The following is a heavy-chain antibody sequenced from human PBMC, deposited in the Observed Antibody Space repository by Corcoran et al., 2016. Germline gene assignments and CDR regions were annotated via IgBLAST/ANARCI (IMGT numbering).Heavy chain of an antibody. CDR1: GFSFSSSW. V-gene: IGHV3-7*03. Sequence: EVQLVESGGGLVQPGGSLRLSCAASGFSFSSSWMDWVRQIPGKGLEWAANIKYDGSETYFVDSVKGRFTISRDNAQNSLYLQMNSLKDEDTAMYYCSESLNSWGQGTLVTVSS. CDR3: SESLNS. CDR2: IKYDGSET. J-gene: IGHJ4*02.